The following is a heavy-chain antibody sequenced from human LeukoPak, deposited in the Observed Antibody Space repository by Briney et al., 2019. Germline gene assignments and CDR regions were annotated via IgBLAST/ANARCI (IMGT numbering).Heavy chain of an antibody. CDR3: AREPGREWFGELLGDY. J-gene: IGHJ4*02. V-gene: IGHV1-46*01. D-gene: IGHD3-10*01. CDR2: INPSGGST. Sequence: GASVKVSCKASGYTFTSYYMHWVRQAPGQGLEWMGIINPSGGSTSYAQKFQGRVTMTRDTSTSTVYMELSSLISEDTAVYYCAREPGREWFGELLGDYRGQGTLVTVSS. CDR1: GYTFTSYY.